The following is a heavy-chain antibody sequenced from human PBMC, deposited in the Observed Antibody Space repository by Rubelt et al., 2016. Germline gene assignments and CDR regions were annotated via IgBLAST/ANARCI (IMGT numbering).Heavy chain of an antibody. V-gene: IGHV3-72*01. CDR2: TRNKANSYTT. CDR1: GFTFSDHY. Sequence: VEAGGGLVQPGGSLRLSCAASGFTFSDHYMDWVRQAPGKGLEWVGRTRNKANSYTTEYAASVKGRFTISRDDSKNSLYLQMNSLKTEDTAVYYCAREQWELGYYYGMDVWGQGTTVTVSS. D-gene: IGHD1-26*01. CDR3: AREQWELGYYYGMDV. J-gene: IGHJ6*02.